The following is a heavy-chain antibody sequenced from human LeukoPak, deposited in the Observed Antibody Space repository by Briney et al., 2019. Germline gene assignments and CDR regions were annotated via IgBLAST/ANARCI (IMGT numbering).Heavy chain of an antibody. CDR2: INPSGGST. V-gene: IGHV1-46*01. J-gene: IGHJ4*02. Sequence: ASVKVSCKASGYTFTSYYMHWVRQAPGQGLEWMGIINPSGGSTSHAQKFQGRVTMTRDMSTSTVYMELSSLRSEDTAVYYCARDRYCSSTSCYADFDYWGQGTLVTVSS. CDR1: GYTFTSYY. CDR3: ARDRYCSSTSCYADFDY. D-gene: IGHD2-2*01.